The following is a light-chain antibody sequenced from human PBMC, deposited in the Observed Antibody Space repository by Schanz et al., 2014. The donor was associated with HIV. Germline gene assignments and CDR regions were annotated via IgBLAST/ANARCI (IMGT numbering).Light chain of an antibody. V-gene: IGLV1-40*01. Sequence: QSVLTQPPSVSGAPGQRVTISCTGSSSNIGAGYEVHWYKQLPETAPKLLIFGDKNRPSGVPDRFSGSKSGTSASLAISGLQSEDEADYYCAAWDDSLNGPVFGGGTKVTVL. CDR3: AAWDDSLNGPV. CDR2: GDK. J-gene: IGLJ2*01. CDR1: SSNIGAGYE.